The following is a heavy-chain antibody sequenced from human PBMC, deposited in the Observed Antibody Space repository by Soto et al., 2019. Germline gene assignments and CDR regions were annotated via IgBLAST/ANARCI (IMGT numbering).Heavy chain of an antibody. V-gene: IGHV3-48*03. CDR1: GFTFSSYE. CDR3: AREHRSSFSSTFDY. Sequence: PGGSLRLSCAASGFTFSSYEMNWVRQAPGKGPEWVSYISNSGSNMKYADSVKGRFTISRDNAKNSLNLQMNSLRVEDTAVYYCAREHRSSFSSTFDYWGQGTLVTVSS. J-gene: IGHJ4*02. CDR2: ISNSGSNM. D-gene: IGHD2-2*01.